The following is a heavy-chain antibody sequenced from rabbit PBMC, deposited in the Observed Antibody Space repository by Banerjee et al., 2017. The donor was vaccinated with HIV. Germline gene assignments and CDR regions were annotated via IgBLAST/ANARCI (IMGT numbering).Heavy chain of an antibody. CDR1: GFSFSSRYW. J-gene: IGHJ4*01. CDR3: ARDGASGYNFNL. V-gene: IGHV1S45*01. Sequence: QEQLEESGGDLVKPEGSLTLTCTASGFSFSSRYWTCWVRQAPGKGLEWIACIDTGDGKTYYASWAKGRFTISKTSSTTVTLQMTSLTAADTATYFCARDGASGYNFNLWGQGTLVTVS. D-gene: IGHD1-1*01. CDR2: IDTGDGKT.